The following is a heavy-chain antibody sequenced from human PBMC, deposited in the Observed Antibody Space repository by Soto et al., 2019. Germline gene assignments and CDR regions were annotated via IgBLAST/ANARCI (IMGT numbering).Heavy chain of an antibody. Sequence: PSDTLALTCTVSGGSISSYYWSWIRQPPGKGLEWIGYIYYSGSTNYNPSLKSRVTISVDTSKNQFSLKLSSVTAADTAVYYCARLDPGDFYYGMDVWGQGTTVT. CDR2: IYYSGST. V-gene: IGHV4-59*08. J-gene: IGHJ6*02. CDR1: GGSISSYY. D-gene: IGHD4-17*01. CDR3: ARLDPGDFYYGMDV.